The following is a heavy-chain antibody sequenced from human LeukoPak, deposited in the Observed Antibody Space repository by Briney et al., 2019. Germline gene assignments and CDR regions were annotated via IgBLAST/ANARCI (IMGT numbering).Heavy chain of an antibody. CDR2: IYSGGST. J-gene: IGHJ4*02. Sequence: GGSLRLSCAASEFTVSSNYMSWVRQAPGKGLEWVSVIYSGGSTYYADSVKGRFSVSRDNSKNTLYLQMNSLRAEDTAVYYCARGPTGGDGYFDYWGQGTLVTVSS. V-gene: IGHV3-66*01. CDR1: EFTVSSNY. D-gene: IGHD3-16*01. CDR3: ARGPTGGDGYFDY.